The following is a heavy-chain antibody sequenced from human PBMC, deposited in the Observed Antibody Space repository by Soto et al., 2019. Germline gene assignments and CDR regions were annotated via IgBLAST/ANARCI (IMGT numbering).Heavy chain of an antibody. CDR3: VRRYSGSDYYLPFDF. J-gene: IGHJ3*01. D-gene: IGHD1-26*01. CDR2: IDPSDSYT. CDR1: GYSFTSYW. Sequence: GESLKISCKGSGYSFTSYWISWVRQMPGKGLEWMGRIDPSDSYTNYSPSFQGHVTISADKSISTAYLQWSSLKASDTAMYYCVRRYSGSDYYLPFDFCAQGSMVIVSS. V-gene: IGHV5-10-1*01.